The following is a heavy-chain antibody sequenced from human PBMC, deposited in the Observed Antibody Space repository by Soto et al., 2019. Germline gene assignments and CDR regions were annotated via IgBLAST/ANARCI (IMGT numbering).Heavy chain of an antibody. D-gene: IGHD5-18*01. Sequence: EVQLVESGGGLVQPGGSLRLSCAASGVTVSSNYMSWFRQAHGKGLEWVSVIYSGGSTYYADSVKGRFTISRDNSKNTLYLQMNSLRAEDTAVYYCARHGYNYGGGYFDDWGQGTLVTVSS. CDR2: IYSGGST. J-gene: IGHJ4*02. V-gene: IGHV3-66*04. CDR3: ARHGYNYGGGYFDD. CDR1: GVTVSSNY.